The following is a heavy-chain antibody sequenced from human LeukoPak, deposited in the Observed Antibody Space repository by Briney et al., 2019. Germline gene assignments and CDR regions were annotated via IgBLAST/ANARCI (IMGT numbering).Heavy chain of an antibody. CDR2: IYHSGST. CDR1: GGSISSGGYS. Sequence: PSETLSLTCAVSGGSISSGGYSWSWIRQPPGKGLEWIGYIYHSGSTYYNPSLKSRVTISVDRSKNQFSLKLSSVTAADTAVYYCARVPSLRGGYAFDIWGQGTMVTVSS. D-gene: IGHD5-12*01. J-gene: IGHJ3*02. CDR3: ARVPSLRGGYAFDI. V-gene: IGHV4-30-2*01.